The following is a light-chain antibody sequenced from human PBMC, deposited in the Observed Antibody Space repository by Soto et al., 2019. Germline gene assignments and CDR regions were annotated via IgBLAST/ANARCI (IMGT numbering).Light chain of an antibody. CDR2: LGS. V-gene: IGKV2-28*01. CDR3: MQALQTSYT. Sequence: DVVMTQSPLSLPVTPGEPASISCRSSQSILHSNGYNYLDWYLQKPGQSPQLLIYLGSNRASGVPDRFSGSGSGTDFTLKISRVEAEDGGVYYCMQALQTSYTFGQGTKLEIK. CDR1: QSILHSNGYNY. J-gene: IGKJ2*01.